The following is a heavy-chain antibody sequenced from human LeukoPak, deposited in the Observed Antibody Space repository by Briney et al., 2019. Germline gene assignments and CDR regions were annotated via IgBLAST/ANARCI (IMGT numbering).Heavy chain of an antibody. V-gene: IGHV3-30*03. CDR2: ISYDGSNK. J-gene: IGHJ4*02. Sequence: QSGGSLRLSCAASGFTFSSYGMHWVRQAPGKGLEWVAVISYDGSNKYYADSVKGRFTISRDNSKNTLYLQMNSLRAEDTAVYYCARAADSSSDNFDYWGQGTLVTVSS. CDR1: GFTFSSYG. D-gene: IGHD6-6*01. CDR3: ARAADSSSDNFDY.